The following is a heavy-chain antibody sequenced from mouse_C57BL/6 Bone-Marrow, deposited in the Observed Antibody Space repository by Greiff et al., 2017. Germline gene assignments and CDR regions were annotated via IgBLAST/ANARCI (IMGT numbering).Heavy chain of an antibody. J-gene: IGHJ4*01. Sequence: EVMLVESGGGLVQPGESLKLSCESNEYEFPSHDMSWVRKTPEKRLELVAAINSDGGSTYYPDTMERRFIISRDNTKKTLYLQMSSLRSEDTALYYCASERVYYYAMDYWGQGTSVTVSS. CDR2: INSDGGST. CDR1: EYEFPSHD. V-gene: IGHV5-2*01. CDR3: ASERVYYYAMDY.